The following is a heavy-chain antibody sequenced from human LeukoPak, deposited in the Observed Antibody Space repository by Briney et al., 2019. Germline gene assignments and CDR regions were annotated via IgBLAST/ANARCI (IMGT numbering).Heavy chain of an antibody. D-gene: IGHD5-12*01. CDR3: ARSYSDYDYFNNWFDP. CDR1: GFSLSTSGVG. J-gene: IGHJ5*02. CDR2: IYWNDDK. V-gene: IGHV2-5*01. Sequence: SGPTLVNPTQTLTLTCTFSGFSLSTSGVGVGWIRQPPGKALEWLVLIYWNDDKRYSPSLKSRLTISKDTSKNQVVLTMTNMDPVDTATYYCARSYSDYDYFNNWFDPWGQGTLVTVSS.